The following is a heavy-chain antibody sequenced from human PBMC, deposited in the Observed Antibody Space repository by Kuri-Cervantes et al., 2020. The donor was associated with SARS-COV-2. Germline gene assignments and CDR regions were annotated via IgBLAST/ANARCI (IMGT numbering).Heavy chain of an antibody. CDR2: IRYDGSNK. J-gene: IGHJ4*02. V-gene: IGHV3-30*02. CDR1: GFTFSSYG. CDR3: AGLYSSSWSYDY. Sequence: GESLKISCAASGFTFSSYGMHWVRQAPGKGLEWVAFIRYDGSNKYYADSVKGRFTISRDNSKNTLYLQMNSLRAEDTAVYYCAGLYSSSWSYDYWDQGTLVTVSS. D-gene: IGHD6-13*01.